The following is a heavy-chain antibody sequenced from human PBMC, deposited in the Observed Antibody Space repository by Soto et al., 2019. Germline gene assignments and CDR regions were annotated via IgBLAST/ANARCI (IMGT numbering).Heavy chain of an antibody. D-gene: IGHD3-16*02. CDR3: ARGNSPVNVY. CDR2: ITSSGATI. Sequence: PGGSLRLSCAASVFTFSSYEMNWVRQAPGKGLEWISYITSSGATIYYADSVKGRFTISRDNAKNALFLQMNSLRAEDSAIYYCARGNSPVNVYWGQGTLVTVS. V-gene: IGHV3-48*03. CDR1: VFTFSSYE. J-gene: IGHJ4*02.